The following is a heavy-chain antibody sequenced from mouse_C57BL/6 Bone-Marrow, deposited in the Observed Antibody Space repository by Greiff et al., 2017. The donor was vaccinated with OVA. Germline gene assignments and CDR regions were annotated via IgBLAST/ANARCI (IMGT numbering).Heavy chain of an antibody. J-gene: IGHJ3*01. CDR2: INPSSGYT. CDR3: AASYYSNFAWFAY. V-gene: IGHV1-7*01. Sequence: QVQLQQSGAELAKPGASVKLSCKASGYTFTSYWMHWVKQRPGQGLEWIGYINPSSGYTKYNQKFKDKATLTADKSSSTAYMQLSSLTYEDSAVYYGAASYYSNFAWFAYWGQGTLVTVSA. CDR1: GYTFTSYW. D-gene: IGHD2-5*01.